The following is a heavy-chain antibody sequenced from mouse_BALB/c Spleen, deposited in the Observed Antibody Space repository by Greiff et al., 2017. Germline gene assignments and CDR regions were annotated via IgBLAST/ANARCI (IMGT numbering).Heavy chain of an antibody. J-gene: IGHJ4*01. CDR3: ARDVLLRYLDY. V-gene: IGHV5-9-4*01. CDR2: ISSGGSYT. CDR1: GFTFSSYA. D-gene: IGHD1-1*01. Sequence: EVQRVESGGGLVKPGGSLKLSCAASGFTFSSYAMSWVRQSPEKRLEWVAEISSGGSYTYYPDTVTGRFTISRDNAKNTLYLEMSSLRSEDTAMYYCARDVLLRYLDYWGQGTSVTVSS.